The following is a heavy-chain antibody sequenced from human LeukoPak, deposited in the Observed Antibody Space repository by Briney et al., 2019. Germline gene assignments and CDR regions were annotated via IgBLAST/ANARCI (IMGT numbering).Heavy chain of an antibody. CDR3: AKDQALSYNGGGVLAY. CDR2: ISGSGGST. J-gene: IGHJ4*02. D-gene: IGHD4-23*01. CDR1: GFTFSSYA. Sequence: GGSLRLSCAASGFTFSSYAMCWVRQAPGKGLEWVSAISGSGGSTYYADSVKGRFTISRDNSKNTLYLQMNSLRAEDTALYYAAKDQALSYNGGGVLAYWGQGTLVTVSS. V-gene: IGHV3-23*01.